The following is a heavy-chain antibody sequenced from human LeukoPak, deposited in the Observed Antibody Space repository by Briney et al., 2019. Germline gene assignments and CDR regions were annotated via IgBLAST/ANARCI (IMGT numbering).Heavy chain of an antibody. J-gene: IGHJ4*02. CDR3: ARAGAIS. Sequence: GSLRLSCAASGFTFSSYAMSWVRQAPGKGLEWVSSISDSGGSTYYADSEKGRFTISRDNSKNTLFLQMNSLRAEDTATYYCARAGAISWGQGTLVTVSS. D-gene: IGHD3-10*01. V-gene: IGHV3-23*01. CDR2: ISDSGGST. CDR1: GFTFSSYA.